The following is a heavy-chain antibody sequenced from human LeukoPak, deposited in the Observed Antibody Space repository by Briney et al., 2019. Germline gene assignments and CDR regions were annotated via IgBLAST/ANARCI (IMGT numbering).Heavy chain of an antibody. D-gene: IGHD3-22*01. V-gene: IGHV4-39*07. CDR2: IYFSGNT. CDR1: GGSISSTYYY. CDR3: ARGQWLPVFDF. Sequence: PSETLSLTCSVSGGSISSTYYYWGWIRQPPGKGLEWIGSIYFSGNTYYNPSLKSRVTISVDTSKNHFSLKLSSVTAADTAVYYCARGQWLPVFDFWGQGTLVTVSS. J-gene: IGHJ4*02.